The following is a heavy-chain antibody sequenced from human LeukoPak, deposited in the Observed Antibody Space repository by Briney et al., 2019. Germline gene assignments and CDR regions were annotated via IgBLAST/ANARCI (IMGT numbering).Heavy chain of an antibody. V-gene: IGHV1-46*01. CDR2: INPSSGST. CDR1: GYTFTNYY. CDR3: AKIAAAGTSVDY. Sequence: ASVKVSCKASGYTFTNYYMHWVRQAPGQGLEWMGIINPSSGSTSYAQEFQGRVTMTRDTSISTAYMELSRLRSDDTAVYYCAKIAAAGTSVDYWGQGTLVTVSS. J-gene: IGHJ4*02. D-gene: IGHD6-13*01.